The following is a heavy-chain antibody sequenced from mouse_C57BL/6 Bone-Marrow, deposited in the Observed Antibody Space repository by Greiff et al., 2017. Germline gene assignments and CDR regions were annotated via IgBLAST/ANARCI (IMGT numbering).Heavy chain of an antibody. CDR1: GYTFKSYG. D-gene: IGHD2-4*01. CDR3: ARDYDYECFDY. Sequence: VQLQQSGAELARPGASVKLSCKASGYTFKSYGISWVKQRTGQGLEWIGEIYPRSGNTYYNEKFKGKATLTADKSSSTAYMELRSLTSEDSAVYFCARDYDYECFDYWRQCTTLTVSS. J-gene: IGHJ2*01. CDR2: IYPRSGNT. V-gene: IGHV1-81*01.